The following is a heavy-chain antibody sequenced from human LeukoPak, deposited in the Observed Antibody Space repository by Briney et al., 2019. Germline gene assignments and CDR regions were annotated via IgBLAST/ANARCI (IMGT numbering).Heavy chain of an antibody. V-gene: IGHV4-34*01. Sequence: KPSETLSLTCAVYGGSFSGYYWSWIRQPPGKGLEWIGEINHSGSTNYNPSLKSRVTISVDTSKNQFSLKLSSVTAADTAVYYCATLGGDSLVPAARRWFDPWGQGTLVTVSS. J-gene: IGHJ5*02. CDR2: INHSGST. CDR1: GGSFSGYY. D-gene: IGHD2-2*01. CDR3: ATLGGDSLVPAARRWFDP.